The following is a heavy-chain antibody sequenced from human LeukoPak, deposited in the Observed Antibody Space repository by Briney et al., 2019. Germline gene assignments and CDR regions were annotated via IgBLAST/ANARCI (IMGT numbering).Heavy chain of an antibody. J-gene: IGHJ6*02. CDR2: ISGSGGST. Sequence: PGGSLRISCAASGFTFSSYAMSWVRQAPGKGLEWVSAISGSGGSTYYADSVKGRFTISRDNSNKTLYLQMNSLRTEDTAVYYCAKDYSSLYYYYYYGMDVWGQGTTVTVSS. D-gene: IGHD3-22*01. CDR3: AKDYSSLYYYYYYGMDV. CDR1: GFTFSSYA. V-gene: IGHV3-23*01.